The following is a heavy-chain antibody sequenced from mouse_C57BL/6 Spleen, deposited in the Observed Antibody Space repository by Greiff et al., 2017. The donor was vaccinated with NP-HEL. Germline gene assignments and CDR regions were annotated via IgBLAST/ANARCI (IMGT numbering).Heavy chain of an antibody. J-gene: IGHJ1*03. V-gene: IGHV1-15*01. CDR3: TRWNYGSSYWYFDV. CDR1: GYTFTDYE. Sequence: QVQLQQSGAELVRPGASVTLSCKASGYTFTDYEMHWVKQTPVHGLEWIGAIDPETGGTAYNQKFKGKAILTADKSSSTAYMELRSLTSEDSAVYYCTRWNYGSSYWYFDVWGTGTTVTVSS. D-gene: IGHD1-1*01. CDR2: IDPETGGT.